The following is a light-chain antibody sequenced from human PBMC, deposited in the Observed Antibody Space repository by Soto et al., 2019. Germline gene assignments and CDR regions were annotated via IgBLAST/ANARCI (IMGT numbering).Light chain of an antibody. CDR2: DAS. Sequence: DIQMTQSPSXLSASVGDRVTITCRASQSISNWLAWYQQKPGKAPKLLIYDASSLESGVPSRFSGSGSGTEFTLTISSLQPDDFATYYCQQYDTYHTFGPGSKVDIK. CDR3: QQYDTYHT. CDR1: QSISNW. V-gene: IGKV1-5*01. J-gene: IGKJ3*01.